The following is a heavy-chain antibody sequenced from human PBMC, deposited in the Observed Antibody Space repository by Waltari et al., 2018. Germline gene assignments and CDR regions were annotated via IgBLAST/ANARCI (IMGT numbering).Heavy chain of an antibody. CDR2: VSYSGTT. CDR1: GVSITSNRHY. D-gene: IGHD1-1*01. J-gene: IGHJ3*01. CDR3: ATYMGASVGTAAFDV. Sequence: QLQLQESGPRLVRPSETLSLICRVSGVSITSNRHYWAWIRQSPGQGLEWIGTVSYSGTTYISPSLKRRVSVSRDTSKNQVSLILGSVTAADMAVYYCATYMGASVGTAAFDVWGQGTMVTVSS. V-gene: IGHV4-39*01.